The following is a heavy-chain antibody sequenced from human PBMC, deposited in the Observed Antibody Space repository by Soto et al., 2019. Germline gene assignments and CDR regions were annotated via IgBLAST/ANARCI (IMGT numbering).Heavy chain of an antibody. Sequence: ASVKVSCKASGYTFTRYGISWVRQAPGQGLEWVGWISAHNGDTRYAQNLQGRITMTTDTFTNTAYMELTSLTSDDTAVYYCARDWSRYYDSSGLRSFYWGQGTLVTVSS. D-gene: IGHD3-22*01. V-gene: IGHV1-18*01. CDR1: GYTFTRYG. J-gene: IGHJ4*02. CDR3: ARDWSRYYDSSGLRSFY. CDR2: ISAHNGDT.